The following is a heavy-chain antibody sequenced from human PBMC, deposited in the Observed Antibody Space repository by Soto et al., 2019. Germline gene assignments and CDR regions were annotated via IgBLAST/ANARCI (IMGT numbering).Heavy chain of an antibody. J-gene: IGHJ5*02. CDR2: IYYSGST. CDR3: ARDRGLRRWFDP. V-gene: IGHV4-61*01. D-gene: IGHD4-17*01. CDR1: GGSVSSGSYY. Sequence: QVQLQESGPGLVKPSETLSLTCTVSGGSVSSGSYYWSWIRQPPGKGLEWIGYIYYSGSTNYNPSLKSRVTISVDTSKNQFSLKLSSVTAADTAVYYCARDRGLRRWFDPWGQGTLVTVSS.